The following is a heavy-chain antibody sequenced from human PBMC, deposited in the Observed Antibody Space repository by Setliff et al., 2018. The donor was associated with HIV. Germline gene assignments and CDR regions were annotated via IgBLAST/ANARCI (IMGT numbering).Heavy chain of an antibody. Sequence: PGESLTISCVVSGFTFSDYWMTWVRQAPGKGLQWLTYIKGDGTAKHYVDSVKGRFTVSRDNAKNSLYLQIDSLRVEDTAVYYCARDFGFGGMDVWGQGTTVTVAS. CDR3: ARDFGFGGMDV. CDR1: GFTFSDYW. V-gene: IGHV3-7*01. D-gene: IGHD3-16*01. J-gene: IGHJ6*02. CDR2: IKGDGTAK.